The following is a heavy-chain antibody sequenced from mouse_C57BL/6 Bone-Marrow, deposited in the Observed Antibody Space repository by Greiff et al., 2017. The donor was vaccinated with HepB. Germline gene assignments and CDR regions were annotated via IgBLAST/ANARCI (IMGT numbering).Heavy chain of an antibody. D-gene: IGHD2-3*01. CDR1: GFTFSSYG. Sequence: EVQVVESGGDLVKPGGSLKLSCAASGFTFSSYGMSWVRQTPDKRLEWVATISSGGSYTYYPDSVKGRFTISRDNAKNTLYLQMSSLKSEDTAMYYCARLDGYYVIDYWGQGTTLTVSS. J-gene: IGHJ2*01. CDR2: ISSGGSYT. CDR3: ARLDGYYVIDY. V-gene: IGHV5-6*01.